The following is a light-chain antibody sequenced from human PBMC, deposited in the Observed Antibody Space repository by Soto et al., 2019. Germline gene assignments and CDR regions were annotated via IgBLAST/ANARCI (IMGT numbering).Light chain of an antibody. CDR3: QTWGTGIWV. V-gene: IGLV4-69*01. J-gene: IGLJ3*02. CDR2: LNSDGSH. Sequence: QLVLTQSPSASASLGASVKLTCTLSSGHSSYAIAWHQQQPEKGPRYLMKLNSDGSHSKGDGIPDRFSGSSSGAERYLTISSLPSADEADYYCQTWGTGIWVFGGGTKLTVL. CDR1: SGHSSYA.